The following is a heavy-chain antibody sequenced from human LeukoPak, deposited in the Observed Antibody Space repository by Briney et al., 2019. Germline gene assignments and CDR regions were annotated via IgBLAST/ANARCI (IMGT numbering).Heavy chain of an antibody. V-gene: IGHV4-39*01. CDR1: GGSISSSSYY. CDR2: IYYSGST. Sequence: SETLSLTCTVSGGSISSSSYYWGWIRQPPGKGLEWIGSIYYSGSTYYNPSLKSRVTISVDTSKNQFSLKLSSVTAADTAVYYCARGLYYGSGSNYWGQGTLVTVSS. CDR3: ARGLYYGSGSNY. J-gene: IGHJ4*02. D-gene: IGHD3-10*01.